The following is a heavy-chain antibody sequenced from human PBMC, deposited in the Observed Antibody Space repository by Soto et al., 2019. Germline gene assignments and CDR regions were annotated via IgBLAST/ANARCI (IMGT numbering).Heavy chain of an antibody. Sequence: ASVKVSCKASGYTFTGYYMHWVRQAPGQGLEWMGWINPYSGGTNYAQKFQGRITMTRDTSISTAYMELRRLRSDDTAVYYCAREGEMPYYYYGLDVWGQGTTVTVSS. V-gene: IGHV1-2*02. CDR2: INPYSGGT. CDR1: GYTFTGYY. CDR3: AREGEMPYYYYGLDV. J-gene: IGHJ6*02. D-gene: IGHD3-16*01.